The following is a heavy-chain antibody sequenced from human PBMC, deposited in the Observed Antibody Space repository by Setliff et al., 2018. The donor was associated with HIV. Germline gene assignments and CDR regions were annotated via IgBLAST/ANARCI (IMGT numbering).Heavy chain of an antibody. D-gene: IGHD6-13*01. V-gene: IGHV4-31*03. CDR2: IYYSGST. CDR3: ARQYSSSSAHFEY. CDR1: GGSISSGGFY. J-gene: IGHJ4*02. Sequence: LSLTCTVSGGSISSGGFYWTWIRQHPGKGLEWIGYIYYSGSTYYNPSLKSRLTISLDTSKNQFSLKVTSVTAADTAVYYCARQYSSSSAHFEYWGQGALVTVSS.